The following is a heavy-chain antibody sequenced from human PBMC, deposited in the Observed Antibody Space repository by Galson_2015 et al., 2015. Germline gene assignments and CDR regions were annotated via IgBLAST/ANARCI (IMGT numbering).Heavy chain of an antibody. Sequence: SLRLSCAASGFTFSSYAMSWVRQAPGKGLEWVSAISGSGGSTYYADSVKGRFTISRDNSKNTLYLQMNSLRAEDTAVYYCAKVVVGREHYYYYMDVWGKGTTVTVSS. CDR1: GFTFSSYA. J-gene: IGHJ6*03. V-gene: IGHV3-23*01. CDR3: AKVVVGREHYYYYMDV. CDR2: ISGSGGST. D-gene: IGHD2-21*01.